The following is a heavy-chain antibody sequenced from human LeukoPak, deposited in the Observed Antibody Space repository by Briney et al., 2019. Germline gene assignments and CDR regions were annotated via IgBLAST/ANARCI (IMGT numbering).Heavy chain of an antibody. CDR2: IIPIFGRA. CDR1: GGTFSSYA. J-gene: IGHJ3*02. CDR3: ARSRTTGTTWWAFDI. V-gene: IGHV1-69*13. Sequence: SVKVSLKSSGGTFSSYAISWVRQAPGQGLEWMGGIIPIFGRANNAQKFQGRVTITADESTSTAYMELSSLRSEDTAVYYCARSRTTGTTWWAFDIWGQGTMVTVSS. D-gene: IGHD1-1*01.